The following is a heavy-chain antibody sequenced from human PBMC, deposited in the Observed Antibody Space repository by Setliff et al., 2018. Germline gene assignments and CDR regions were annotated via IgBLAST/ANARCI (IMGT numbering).Heavy chain of an antibody. Sequence: SETLSLTCNVSGASVSSYYWGWIRQPPGNGLEFIGYVYYSGTTNYDPSLKSRVTISVDTSKNQFSLKLRPVTAADTAIYYCARGGTYRYFDYWGQGTLVTVSS. V-gene: IGHV4-59*02. CDR1: GASVSSYY. J-gene: IGHJ4*02. CDR2: VYYSGTT. CDR3: ARGGTYRYFDY.